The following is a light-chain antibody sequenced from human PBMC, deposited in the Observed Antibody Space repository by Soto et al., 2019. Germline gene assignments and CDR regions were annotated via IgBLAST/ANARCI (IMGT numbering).Light chain of an antibody. CDR1: DGVGRS. J-gene: IGKJ1*01. V-gene: IGKV3-11*01. CDR3: LQRSDWRT. CDR2: AAS. Sequence: QCPMPLSLSPSSLSTLSGRASDGVGRSLAWFQKRPGQPNRLIIYAASNRATGIPARFSGSGSGTDFPLTISMLAHEDFAVYYRLQRSDWRTFGRGTKVDIK.